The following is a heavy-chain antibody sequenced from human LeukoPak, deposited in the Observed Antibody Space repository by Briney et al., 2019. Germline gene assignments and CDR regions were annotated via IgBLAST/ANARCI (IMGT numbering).Heavy chain of an antibody. V-gene: IGHV1-18*01. CDR2: ISAYNGNT. J-gene: IGHJ4*02. CDR3: ASTKNGYCSSTSCQLDY. Sequence: EASVKVSCKASGYTFTSYGISWVRQAPGQGLEWMGWISAYNGNTNYAQKLQGRVTMTTDTSTSTAYMELRSLRSDDTAVYYCASTKNGYCSSTSCQLDYWGQGTLVTVSS. D-gene: IGHD2-2*01. CDR1: GYTFTSYG.